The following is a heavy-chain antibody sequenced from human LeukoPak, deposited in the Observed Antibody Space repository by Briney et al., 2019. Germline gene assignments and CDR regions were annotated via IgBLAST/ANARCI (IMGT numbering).Heavy chain of an antibody. Sequence: SETLSLTCAVYGGSFSGYYWGWIRQPPGKGLEWIGSIYYSGSTYYNPSLKSRVTISVDTSKNQFSLKLSSVTAADTAVYYCAGELLMVYATNWFDPWGQGTLVTVSS. CDR3: AGELLMVYATNWFDP. CDR2: IYYSGST. D-gene: IGHD2-8*01. CDR1: GGSFSGYY. J-gene: IGHJ5*02. V-gene: IGHV4-39*01.